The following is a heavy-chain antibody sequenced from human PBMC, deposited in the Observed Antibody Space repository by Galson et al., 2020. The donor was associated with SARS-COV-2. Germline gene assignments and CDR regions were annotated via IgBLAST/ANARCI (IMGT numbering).Heavy chain of an antibody. CDR2: FDPEDGDT. D-gene: IGHD1-26*01. CDR1: GYILTELS. CDR3: ALDNRRPIGCGRGEGWESGVFDV. V-gene: IGHV1-24*01. J-gene: IGHJ3*01. Sequence: ASVKVSCKVSGYILTELSIHWVRQAPGKGLEWMGGFDPEDGDTNFSQKFQGRLTMTEDTSTDTAYMVLTRLRSDDTAIYYCALDNRRPIGCGRGEGWESGVFDVWGRGAMVTVSS.